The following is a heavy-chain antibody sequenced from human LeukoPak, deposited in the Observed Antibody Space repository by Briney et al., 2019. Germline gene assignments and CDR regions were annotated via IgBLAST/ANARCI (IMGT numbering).Heavy chain of an antibody. V-gene: IGHV5-51*01. Sequence: GASVKVSCKASGYTFPNYWIGWVRQMPGKGLEWMGIIYPGDSDTRYSPSFQGQVTISADKSISTAYLQWSSLKASDTAMYYCARSAAVAGMSTNDYWGQGTLVTVSS. J-gene: IGHJ4*02. CDR1: GYTFPNYW. D-gene: IGHD6-19*01. CDR2: IYPGDSDT. CDR3: ARSAAVAGMSTNDY.